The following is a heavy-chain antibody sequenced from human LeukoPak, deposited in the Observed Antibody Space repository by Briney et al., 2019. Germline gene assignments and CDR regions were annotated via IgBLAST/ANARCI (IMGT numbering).Heavy chain of an antibody. CDR3: ARDLTDCGGDCHPTPFFDY. D-gene: IGHD2-21*01. V-gene: IGHV3-48*01. J-gene: IGHJ4*02. Sequence: GGSLRLSCAASGFTFSSYSMNWVRQAPGKGLEWVSYISSSSSTIYYADSVKGRFTISRDNAKNSLYLQMNSLRAEDTAVYYCARDLTDCGGDCHPTPFFDYWGQGTLVTVSS. CDR2: ISSSSSTI. CDR1: GFTFSSYS.